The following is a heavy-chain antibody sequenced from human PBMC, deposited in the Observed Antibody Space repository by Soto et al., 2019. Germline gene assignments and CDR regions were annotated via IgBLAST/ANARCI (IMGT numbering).Heavy chain of an antibody. CDR2: MNPNSGNT. V-gene: IGHV1-8*01. CDR3: ARGFGYSSGWYAGYYYYGMDV. J-gene: IGHJ6*02. D-gene: IGHD6-19*01. CDR1: VYTFTSYD. Sequence: XSVKVSCKASVYTFTSYDINWVRQATGQGLEWVGWMNPNSGNTGYAQKFQGRVTMTRNTSISTAYMELSSLRSEDTAVYYCARGFGYSSGWYAGYYYYGMDVWRQGTTVTVSS.